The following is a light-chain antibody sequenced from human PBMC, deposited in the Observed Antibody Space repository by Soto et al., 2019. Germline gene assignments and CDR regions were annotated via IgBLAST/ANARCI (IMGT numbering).Light chain of an antibody. CDR3: QQSYSFWT. Sequence: DIQMTQSPSSLSASVGDRVTITCRASQSISRYLNWYQHKPGKAPNLLIYAASSLQSGVPSRFSVSGSGTDFTLTISGRQPEDFATYYCQQSYSFWTFGQGTKVEIK. CDR2: AAS. V-gene: IGKV1-39*01. CDR1: QSISRY. J-gene: IGKJ1*01.